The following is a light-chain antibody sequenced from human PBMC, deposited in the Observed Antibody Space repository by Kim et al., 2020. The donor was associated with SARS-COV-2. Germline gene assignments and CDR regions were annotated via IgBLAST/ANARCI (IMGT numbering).Light chain of an antibody. CDR3: LQDFSYPWT. CDR2: AAS. V-gene: IGKV1-6*01. CDR1: QGIRDD. J-gene: IGKJ1*01. Sequence: AIQLTQSPSSLSASVGDRITITCRASQGIRDDLGWYQQKPGQAPKHLIYAASSLESGVPSRFSGSGFGTDFTLTISSLQPEDRGTYYCLQDFSYPWTFGQGTKVDIK.